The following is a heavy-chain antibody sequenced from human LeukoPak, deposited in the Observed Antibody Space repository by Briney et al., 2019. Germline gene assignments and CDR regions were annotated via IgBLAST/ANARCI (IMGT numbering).Heavy chain of an antibody. Sequence: ASVKVSCKASGYTFTSYYMHWVRQAPGQGLEWMGIINPSGGSTSYAQKFQGRVTMTRDTSTSTVYMELSSLTSDDTAVYYCARIRSSGYHYFDYWGQGTLVTVSS. D-gene: IGHD3-9*01. CDR3: ARIRSSGYHYFDY. J-gene: IGHJ4*02. CDR1: GYTFTSYY. CDR2: INPSGGST. V-gene: IGHV1-46*01.